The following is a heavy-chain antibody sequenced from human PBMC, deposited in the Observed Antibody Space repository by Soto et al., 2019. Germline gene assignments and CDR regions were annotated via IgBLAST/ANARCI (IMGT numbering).Heavy chain of an antibody. CDR3: ARVGSATTNAFDI. CDR2: INPNSGGT. Sequence: ASVKVSCEASGYTFTGYYMHWVRQAPGQGLEWMGWINPNSGGTNYAQKFQGWVTMTRDTSISTAYMELSRLRSDDTAVYYCARVGSATTNAFDIWGQGTMVTVSS. V-gene: IGHV1-2*04. J-gene: IGHJ3*02. CDR1: GYTFTGYY. D-gene: IGHD4-17*01.